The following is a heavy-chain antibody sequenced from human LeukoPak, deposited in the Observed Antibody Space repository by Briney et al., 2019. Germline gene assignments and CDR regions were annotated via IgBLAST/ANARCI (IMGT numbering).Heavy chain of an antibody. CDR2: ISGSGGST. CDR1: GFTFSSYA. V-gene: IGHV3-23*01. D-gene: IGHD5-12*01. CDR3: AKAHLVDIVATIKKYYFDY. J-gene: IGHJ4*02. Sequence: GGSLRLSCAASGFTFSSYAMSWVRQAPGKGLEWVSAISGSGGSTYYADSVKGRFTISGDNSKNTLYLQMNSLRAEDTAVYYCAKAHLVDIVATIKKYYFDYWGQGTLVTVSS.